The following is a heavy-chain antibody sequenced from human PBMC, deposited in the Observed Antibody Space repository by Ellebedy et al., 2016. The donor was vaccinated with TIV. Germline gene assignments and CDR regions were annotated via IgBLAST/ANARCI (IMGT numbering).Heavy chain of an antibody. J-gene: IGHJ5*02. Sequence: ASVKVSXXASGYTFTGYYMHWVRQAPGQGLEWMGWVNPNSGGTNYAQKFQGWVTMTRDTSISTAYMELRSLRSDDTAVYYCARVPLRGAVEPNWFNPWGQGTLVTVSS. V-gene: IGHV1-2*04. CDR2: VNPNSGGT. CDR1: GYTFTGYY. D-gene: IGHD4-23*01. CDR3: ARVPLRGAVEPNWFNP.